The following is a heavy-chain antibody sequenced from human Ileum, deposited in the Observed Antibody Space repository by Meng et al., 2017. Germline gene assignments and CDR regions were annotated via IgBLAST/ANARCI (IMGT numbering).Heavy chain of an antibody. Sequence: QMQLQASGPGLVRPSETLSLTCTVSGASVSSKNDGWGWIRQPPGKGLEWIGYGSTNHNPSLKSRVTISVDTSKNQFFLTLNSVTAADTAIYYCARDHWGSLDYWGQGILVTVSS. V-gene: IGHV4-61*01. CDR2: GST. CDR3: ARDHWGSLDY. CDR1: GASVSSKNDG. J-gene: IGHJ4*02. D-gene: IGHD7-27*01.